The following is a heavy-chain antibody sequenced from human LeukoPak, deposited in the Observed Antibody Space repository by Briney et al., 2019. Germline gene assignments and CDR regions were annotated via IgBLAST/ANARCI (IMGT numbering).Heavy chain of an antibody. V-gene: IGHV3-30*04. J-gene: IGHJ3*02. CDR1: GFTFSSYA. CDR3: ARDESKGARGAFDI. D-gene: IGHD3-16*01. Sequence: GRSLRLSCAASGFTFSSYAMHWVRQAPGKGLEWVAVISYDGSNKYYADSVKGRFTISRDNSKNTLYLQMNSLRAEDPAVYYCARDESKGARGAFDIWGQGTMVTVSS. CDR2: ISYDGSNK.